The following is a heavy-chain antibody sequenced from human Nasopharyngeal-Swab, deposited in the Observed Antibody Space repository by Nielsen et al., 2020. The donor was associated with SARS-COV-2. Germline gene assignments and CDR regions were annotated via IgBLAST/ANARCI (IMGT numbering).Heavy chain of an antibody. D-gene: IGHD4-17*01. CDR2: INPHSRGT. CDR3: ARDDYGDYGYFDY. CDR1: GYTLTGYY. V-gene: IGHV1-2*02. Sequence: ASVKVSCKASGYTLTGYYMHWVRQAPGQGLEWMGWINPHSRGTKYAQKFQGRVTMTSDTSINTAYMELRRLRSDDTAVYYCARDDYGDYGYFDYWGQGTLVTVSS. J-gene: IGHJ4*02.